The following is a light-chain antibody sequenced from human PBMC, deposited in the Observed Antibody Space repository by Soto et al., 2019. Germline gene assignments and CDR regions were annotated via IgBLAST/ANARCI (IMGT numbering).Light chain of an antibody. CDR3: QQYGSSPPLT. CDR2: GAS. CDR1: QSFSSSY. V-gene: IGKV3-20*01. Sequence: EIVMTQSPATLSVSPGERATLSCRASQSFSSSYLAWYQQKPGQAPRLLIYGASSRATGIPDRFSGSGSGTDFTLTISRLEPEDFAVYYCQQYGSSPPLTFGGGTKVDIK. J-gene: IGKJ4*01.